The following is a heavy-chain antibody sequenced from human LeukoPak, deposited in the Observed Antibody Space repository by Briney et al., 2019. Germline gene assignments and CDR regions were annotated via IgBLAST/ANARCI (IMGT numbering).Heavy chain of an antibody. D-gene: IGHD6-19*01. CDR1: GGSISSYY. J-gene: IGHJ3*02. V-gene: IGHV4-59*01. CDR3: ARASSGWDAFDI. Sequence: SETLSLTCTVSGGSISSYYWSWIRQPPGKGLEWIGYIYYSRSTNYNPSLKSRVTISVDTSKNQFSLKLSSVTAADTAVYYCARASSGWDAFDIWGQGTMVTVSS. CDR2: IYYSRST.